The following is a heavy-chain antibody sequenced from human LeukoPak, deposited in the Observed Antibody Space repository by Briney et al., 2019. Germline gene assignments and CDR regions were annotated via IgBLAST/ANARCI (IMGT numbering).Heavy chain of an antibody. V-gene: IGHV3-30*04. CDR1: GFTFSSYV. CDR3: ARVRGWKYFDY. CDR2: ISYDGSNE. J-gene: IGHJ4*02. D-gene: IGHD1-1*01. Sequence: GGSLRLSCAASGFTFSSYVMHWVRQAPGKGLEWVAIISYDGSNEYYADSVKGRFTISRDNSKNTLYLQMNSLRAEDTAVYYCARVRGWKYFDYWGQGTLVTVSS.